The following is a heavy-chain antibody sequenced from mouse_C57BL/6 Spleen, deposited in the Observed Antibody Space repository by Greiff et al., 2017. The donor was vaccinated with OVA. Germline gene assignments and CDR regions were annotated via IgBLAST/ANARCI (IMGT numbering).Heavy chain of an antibody. Sequence: EVKLMESGGGLVKPGGSLKLSCAASGFTFSSYAMSWVRQTPEKRLEWVATISDGGSYTYYPDNVKGRFTISRDNAKNNLYLQMSHLKSEDTAMDYCARAGYGNYIYAMDYWGQGTSVTVSS. CDR3: ARAGYGNYIYAMDY. J-gene: IGHJ4*01. CDR1: GFTFSSYA. D-gene: IGHD2-10*02. CDR2: ISDGGSYT. V-gene: IGHV5-4*03.